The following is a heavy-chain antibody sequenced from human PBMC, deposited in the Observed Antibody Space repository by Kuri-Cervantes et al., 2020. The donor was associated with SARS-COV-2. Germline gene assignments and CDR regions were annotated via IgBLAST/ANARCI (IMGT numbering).Heavy chain of an antibody. CDR1: GGSISSYY. Sequence: GSLRLSCTVFGGSISSYYWSWIRQPPGKGLEWIGEINHSGSTNYNPSLESRVTISVDTSKNQFSLKLSSVTAADTAVYYCARWTSTYYYDSSGYAYWGQGTLVTVSS. J-gene: IGHJ4*02. CDR2: INHSGST. CDR3: ARWTSTYYYDSSGYAY. V-gene: IGHV4-34*01. D-gene: IGHD3-22*01.